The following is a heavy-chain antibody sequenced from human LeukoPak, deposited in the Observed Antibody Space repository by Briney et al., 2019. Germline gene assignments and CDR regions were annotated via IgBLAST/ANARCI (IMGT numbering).Heavy chain of an antibody. CDR3: AKSKQWLVRGVYYYYGMDV. Sequence: PGGSLRLSCAASGFTFSSYAMSWVRQAPGKGLEWVSAISGSGGSTYYADSVKGRFTISRDNSKNTLYLQMNSLRAEDTAVYYCAKSKQWLVRGVYYYYGMDVWGQGTTVTVSS. CDR2: ISGSGGST. J-gene: IGHJ6*02. CDR1: GFTFSSYA. D-gene: IGHD6-19*01. V-gene: IGHV3-23*01.